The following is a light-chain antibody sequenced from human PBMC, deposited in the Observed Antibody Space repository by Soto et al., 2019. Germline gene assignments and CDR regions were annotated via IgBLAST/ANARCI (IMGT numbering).Light chain of an antibody. CDR3: LQPIHTRT. Sequence: DMVMTQSPLSLSVTPGEPASISCKSSESLLHSNGYTYLDWYLQKPVQSPQLRIYLGSNRASGVPVRCSGGGSGTDFTLKISRVEAEHVGLYYYLQPIHTRTFGQGTKLEIK. V-gene: IGKV2-28*01. J-gene: IGKJ1*01. CDR2: LGS. CDR1: ESLLHSNGYTY.